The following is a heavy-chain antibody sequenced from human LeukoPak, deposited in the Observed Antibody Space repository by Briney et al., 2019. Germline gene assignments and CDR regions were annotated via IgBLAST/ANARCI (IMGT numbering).Heavy chain of an antibody. D-gene: IGHD3-10*01. CDR3: AREALWFGESHIDY. CDR2: INSDGSST. V-gene: IGHV3-74*01. Sequence: PGGSLRLSCAASGFTFSSCWMHWVRQAPGKGLGWVSRINSDGSSTSYADSVKGRFTISRDNAKNTLYLQMNSLRAEDTSVYYCAREALWFGESHIDYWGQGTLVTVSS. J-gene: IGHJ4*02. CDR1: GFTFSSCW.